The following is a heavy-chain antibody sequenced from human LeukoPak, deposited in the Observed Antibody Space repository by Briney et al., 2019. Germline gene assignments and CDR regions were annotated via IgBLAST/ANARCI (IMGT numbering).Heavy chain of an antibody. Sequence: SETLSLTCTVSGGSISSSSYYWGWIRQPPGKGLEWIGSIYYSGSTYYNPSLKSRVTISVDTSKNQFSLKVSSVTAADTAVYYCARDSRSAIVAVGIDYWGQGTLVTVSS. V-gene: IGHV4-39*07. CDR3: ARDSRSAIVAVGIDY. J-gene: IGHJ4*02. CDR2: IYYSGST. D-gene: IGHD6-13*01. CDR1: GGSISSSSYY.